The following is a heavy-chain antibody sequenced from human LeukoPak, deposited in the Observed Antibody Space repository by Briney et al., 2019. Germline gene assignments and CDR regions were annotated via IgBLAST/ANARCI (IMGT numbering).Heavy chain of an antibody. J-gene: IGHJ4*02. D-gene: IGHD3-22*01. CDR3: ARENDSSGYPTD. V-gene: IGHV4-59*01. CDR2: IYYRGST. Sequence: SETLSLTCTVSGGSISNYYWSWIRQPPGKGLEWIGYIYYRGSTNYNPSLKSRVTISVDTSKNQFSLKLSSVTAADTAVYYCARENDSSGYPTDWGRGTLVIVSS. CDR1: GGSISNYY.